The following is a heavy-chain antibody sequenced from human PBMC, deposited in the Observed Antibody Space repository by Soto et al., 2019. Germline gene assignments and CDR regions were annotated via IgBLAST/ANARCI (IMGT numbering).Heavy chain of an antibody. CDR1: GGAITAYY. J-gene: IGHJ5*02. CDR2: VYSTGST. V-gene: IGHV4-4*07. Sequence: SETLSLDCTVPGGAITAYYWSWIRQPVGEGLQWIGRVYSTGSTNYNPSLRSRVTMSVDTSQNQFFLRLSSVTAADTAVYYCARDEYYDSNNWFDHWGQGILVTVSS. D-gene: IGHD3-22*01. CDR3: ARDEYYDSNNWFDH.